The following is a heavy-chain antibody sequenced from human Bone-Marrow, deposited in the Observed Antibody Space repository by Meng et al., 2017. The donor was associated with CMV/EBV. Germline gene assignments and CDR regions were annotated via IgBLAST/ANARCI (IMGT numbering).Heavy chain of an antibody. Sequence: GESLKISCTASGLTFNNYAMNWVRQAPGKGLEWVSAIGANGGATFYADSVKGRFTISRDNSKNTLYLQMNSLRADDTAVYYCVKVQGDYSSTWFNWFDPWGQGTLVTVSS. CDR1: GLTFNNYA. D-gene: IGHD6-13*01. CDR3: VKVQGDYSSTWFNWFDP. V-gene: IGHV3-23*01. J-gene: IGHJ5*02. CDR2: IGANGGAT.